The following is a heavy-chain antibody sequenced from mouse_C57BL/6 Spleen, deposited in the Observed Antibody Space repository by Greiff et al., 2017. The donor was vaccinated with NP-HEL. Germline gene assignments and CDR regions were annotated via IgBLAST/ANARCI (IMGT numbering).Heavy chain of an antibody. V-gene: IGHV1-42*01. CDR2: INPSTGGT. D-gene: IGHD4-1*01. Sequence: VQLKQSGPELVKPGASVKISCKASGYSFTGYYMNWVKQSPEKSLEWIGEINPSTGGTTYNQKFKAKATLTVDKSSSTAYMQLKSLTSEDSAVYYCARGGNWDDYWGQGTTLTVSS. CDR1: GYSFTGYY. CDR3: ARGGNWDDY. J-gene: IGHJ2*01.